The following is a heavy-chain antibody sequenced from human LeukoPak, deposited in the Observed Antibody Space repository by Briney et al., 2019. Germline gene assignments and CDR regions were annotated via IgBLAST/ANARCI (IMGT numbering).Heavy chain of an antibody. CDR1: GGSISSYY. Sequence: PSETLSLTCTVSGGSISSYYWSWIRQPAGKGLEWIGRIYTSGSNNYNPSLKSRVTMSVDTSKNQFSLKLSSVTAADTAVYYCARDRPARRWPWFGETPTTFFDYWGQGTLVTVSS. CDR2: IYTSGSN. D-gene: IGHD3-10*01. J-gene: IGHJ4*02. V-gene: IGHV4-4*07. CDR3: ARDRPARRWPWFGETPTTFFDY.